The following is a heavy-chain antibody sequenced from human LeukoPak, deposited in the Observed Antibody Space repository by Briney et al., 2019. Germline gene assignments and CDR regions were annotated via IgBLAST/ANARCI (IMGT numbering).Heavy chain of an antibody. CDR1: GFTFSSYG. Sequence: GGSLRLSCAASGFTFSSYGMHWVRQAPGKGLEWVAVISYDGSNKYYADSVKGRFTISRDNSKNTLYLQMNSLRAEDTAVYYCARGETIVVVPATLPVDPWGQGTLVTVSS. D-gene: IGHD2-2*01. V-gene: IGHV3-30*03. CDR2: ISYDGSNK. CDR3: ARGETIVVVPATLPVDP. J-gene: IGHJ5*02.